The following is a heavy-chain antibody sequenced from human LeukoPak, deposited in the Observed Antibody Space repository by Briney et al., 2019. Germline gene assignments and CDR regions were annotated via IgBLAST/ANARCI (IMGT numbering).Heavy chain of an antibody. CDR2: IYTSGST. CDR1: GGSISSGGYY. V-gene: IGHV4-61*02. J-gene: IGHJ4*02. Sequence: SQTLSLTCTVSGGSISSGGYYWNWIRQPPGKGLEWIGRIYTSGSTNYNPSLKSRVTISVDTSKNELSLKLSSMTAADTAVYYCARDRGTGNFDYWGQGTLVTVSS. D-gene: IGHD3/OR15-3a*01. CDR3: ARDRGTGNFDY.